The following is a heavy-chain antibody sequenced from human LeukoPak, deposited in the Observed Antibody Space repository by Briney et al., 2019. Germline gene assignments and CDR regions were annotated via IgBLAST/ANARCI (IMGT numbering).Heavy chain of an antibody. V-gene: IGHV3-48*03. CDR1: EFTFSSYE. CDR3: ARVWQQLVQY. Sequence: QPGGSLRLSCAASEFTFSSYEMNWVRQAPGKGLEWVSYISSSGSPKYYADSVKGRFTISRDNAKNSLYLQMNSLRAEDTAVYYCARVWQQLVQYWGQGTLVTVSS. D-gene: IGHD6-13*01. J-gene: IGHJ4*02. CDR2: ISSSGSPK.